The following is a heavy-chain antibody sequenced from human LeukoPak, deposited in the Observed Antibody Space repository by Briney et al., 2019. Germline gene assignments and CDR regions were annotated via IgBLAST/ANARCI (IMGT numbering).Heavy chain of an antibody. D-gene: IGHD3-22*01. CDR2: ISGSGGST. Sequence: PGGSLRLSCAASGFTFSSYAMSWVRQAPGKGLEWVSAISGSGGSTYYADSVKGRFTISRDNFKNTLYLQMNSLRAKDTAVYYCARGDPITMIPHGIVDPYYFDYWGQGTLVTVSS. CDR3: ARGDPITMIPHGIVDPYYFDY. J-gene: IGHJ4*02. V-gene: IGHV3-23*01. CDR1: GFTFSSYA.